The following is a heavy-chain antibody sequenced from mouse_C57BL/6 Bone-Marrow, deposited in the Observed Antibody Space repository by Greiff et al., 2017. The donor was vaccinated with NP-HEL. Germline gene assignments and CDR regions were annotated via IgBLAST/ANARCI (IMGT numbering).Heavy chain of an antibody. V-gene: IGHV1-81*01. Sequence: QVQLQQSGAELARPGASVKLSCKASGYTFTSYGISWVKQRTGQGLEWIGEIYPRSGNTYYNEKFKGKATLPADKSSSTAYMELRSLTAEDSAVYFCARRGITTFAYWGQGTLVTVSA. D-gene: IGHD1-1*01. CDR1: GYTFTSYG. CDR3: ARRGITTFAY. CDR2: IYPRSGNT. J-gene: IGHJ3*01.